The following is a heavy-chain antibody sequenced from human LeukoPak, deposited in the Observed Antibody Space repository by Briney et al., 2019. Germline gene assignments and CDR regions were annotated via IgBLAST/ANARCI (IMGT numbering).Heavy chain of an antibody. CDR3: ASTLYDFWSGYPPYYMDV. CDR1: GGSFSGYY. Sequence: PSETLSLTCAVYGGSFSGYYWSWIRQPPGKGLEWIGEINHSGSTNYNPSLKSRVTISVDTSKNQCSLKLSSVTAADTAVYYCASTLYDFWSGYPPYYMDVWGKGTTVTVSS. CDR2: INHSGST. V-gene: IGHV4-34*01. D-gene: IGHD3-3*01. J-gene: IGHJ6*03.